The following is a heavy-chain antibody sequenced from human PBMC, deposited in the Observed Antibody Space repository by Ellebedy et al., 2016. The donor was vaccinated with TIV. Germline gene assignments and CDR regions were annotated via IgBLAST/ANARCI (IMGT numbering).Heavy chain of an antibody. CDR2: IYYSGST. Sequence: SETLSLXXTVSGGSISSYYWSWIRQPPGKGLEWIGYIYYSGSTNYNPSLKSRVTISVDTSKNQFSLKLSSVTAADTAVYYCARGRYDFWSGYYTFYYYGMDIWGQGTTVTVSS. V-gene: IGHV4-59*01. CDR3: ARGRYDFWSGYYTFYYYGMDI. D-gene: IGHD3-3*01. CDR1: GGSISSYY. J-gene: IGHJ6*02.